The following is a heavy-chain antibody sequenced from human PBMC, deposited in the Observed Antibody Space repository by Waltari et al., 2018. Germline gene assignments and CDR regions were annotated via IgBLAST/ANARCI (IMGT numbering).Heavy chain of an antibody. CDR1: GGSIGSSNHY. D-gene: IGHD1-26*01. V-gene: IGHV4-39*01. J-gene: IGHJ4*02. CDR3: ARSGTYRGYFDY. Sequence: QLQLQESGPGLVKPSETLSLTCTVSGGSIGSSNHYWGWIRQPPGKGLEGIGSIYYSGNTYYTPSLKSRVTISVDTSKNQFSLRLSSATAADTAVYYCARSGTYRGYFDYWGQGTLVTVSS. CDR2: IYYSGNT.